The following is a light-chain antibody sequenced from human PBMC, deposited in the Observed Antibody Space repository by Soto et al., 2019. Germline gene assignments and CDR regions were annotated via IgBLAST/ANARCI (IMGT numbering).Light chain of an antibody. V-gene: IGKV3-20*01. Sequence: EIVLTQSPGTLSLSPGERATLSCRASQSVSSSYLAWYQHKPGQAPRLLIYGASSRATGIPDRFSGSGSGTDFTLTISSLEPEDFAVYYCQRYGSSPRTFGQGTKLEIK. J-gene: IGKJ2*02. CDR1: QSVSSSY. CDR2: GAS. CDR3: QRYGSSPRT.